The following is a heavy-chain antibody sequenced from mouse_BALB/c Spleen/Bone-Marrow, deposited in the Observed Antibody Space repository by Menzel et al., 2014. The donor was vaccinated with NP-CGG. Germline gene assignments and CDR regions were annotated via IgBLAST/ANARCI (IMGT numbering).Heavy chain of an antibody. CDR1: GFTFSDFH. CDR2: SRNKAKYYTT. CDR3: ARDVGYGNYFVY. V-gene: IGHV7-1*02. J-gene: IGHJ3*01. D-gene: IGHD2-10*02. Sequence: EVQLVESGGGLVQPGDSLRLSCATSGFTFSDFHMEWVRQPPGKRLEWIAASRNKAKYYTTEYSASVKGRFIVSRDTSQSVLYLQMNALRAEDTAIYYCARDVGYGNYFVYWGQGTLVTVSA.